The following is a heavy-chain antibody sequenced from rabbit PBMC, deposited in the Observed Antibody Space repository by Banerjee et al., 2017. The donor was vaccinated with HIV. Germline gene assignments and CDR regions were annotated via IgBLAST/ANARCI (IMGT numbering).Heavy chain of an antibody. CDR3: ARGASDSGWSFKL. V-gene: IGHV1S45*01. CDR1: GFSFSGSYW. D-gene: IGHD1-1*01. CDR2: ISTSSGIT. Sequence: QEQLVESGGGLVQPEGSLTLTCTASGFSFSGSYWICWVRQAPGKGLEWIACISTSSGITDYASWAKGRFTISKTSSTTVTLQMTSLTAADTATYFCARGASDSGWSFKLWGPGTLVTVS. J-gene: IGHJ4*01.